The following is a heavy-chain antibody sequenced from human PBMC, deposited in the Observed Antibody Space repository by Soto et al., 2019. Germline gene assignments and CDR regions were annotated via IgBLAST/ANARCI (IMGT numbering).Heavy chain of an antibody. CDR2: IWYDGSNK. Sequence: GGSLRLSCASSGFTFSSYGMHWVRQAPGMGLEWVAVIWYDGSNKYYADSVKGRFTISRDNSKNTLYLQMNSLRAEDTAVYYCARDQLRFLEWLFDYWGQGTLVTVSS. D-gene: IGHD3-3*01. CDR3: ARDQLRFLEWLFDY. CDR1: GFTFSSYG. J-gene: IGHJ4*02. V-gene: IGHV3-33*01.